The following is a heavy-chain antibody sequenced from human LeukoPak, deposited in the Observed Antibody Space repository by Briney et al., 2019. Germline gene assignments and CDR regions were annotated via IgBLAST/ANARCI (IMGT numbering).Heavy chain of an antibody. Sequence: GGSLRLSCTASGFTFSNAGVNWVRQAPGKGLEWVGRIKTKSEGGTTDYAAPAKGRFTISRDDSKNALFLQMDSLKSDDTAMYYCTTEFKELGSFFYFCYMDVWGTGTTVTISS. CDR1: GFTFSNAG. CDR2: IKTKSEGGTT. D-gene: IGHD2/OR15-2a*01. J-gene: IGHJ6*03. CDR3: TTEFKELGSFFYFCYMDV. V-gene: IGHV3-15*01.